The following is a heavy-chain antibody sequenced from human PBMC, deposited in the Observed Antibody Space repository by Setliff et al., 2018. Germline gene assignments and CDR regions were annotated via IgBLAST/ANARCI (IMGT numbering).Heavy chain of an antibody. D-gene: IGHD2-8*02. CDR2: IHAGSSNT. J-gene: IGHJ4*02. CDR3: ARMSTSGPHYDY. V-gene: IGHV1-3*01. CDR1: GYTFTSYA. Sequence: GASVKVSCKASGYTFTSYAMHWVRQAPGQTLEWMGWIHAGSSNTLYSQRFQDRITISRDTSATTVHMELSSLRSDDTAVYYCARMSTSGPHYDYWGQGTLVTVSS.